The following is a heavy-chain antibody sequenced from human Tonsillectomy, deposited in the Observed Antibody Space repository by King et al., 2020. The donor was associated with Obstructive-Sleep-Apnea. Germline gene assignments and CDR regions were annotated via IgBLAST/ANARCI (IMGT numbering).Heavy chain of an antibody. J-gene: IGHJ4*02. CDR1: GGSISSYY. V-gene: IGHV4-59*12. CDR3: AREGAQSSTFDY. Sequence: QLQESGPGLVKPSETLSLTCTVSGGSISSYYWSWIRQPPGKGLEWIGYIYYSGSTNYNPSLKSRVTISVDTSKNQFSLKLSAVTAADTAVYYCAREGAQSSTFDYWGQGTLVTVSS. D-gene: IGHD1-26*01. CDR2: IYYSGST.